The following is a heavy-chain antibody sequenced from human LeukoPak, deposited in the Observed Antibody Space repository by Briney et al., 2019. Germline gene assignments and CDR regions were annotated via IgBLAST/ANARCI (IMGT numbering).Heavy chain of an antibody. Sequence: ASVKASCKASGYTFTSYAMHWVRQAPGQRLEWMGWINAGNGNTKYSQKFQGRVTVTRDTSASTAYMELSSLRSEDTAVYYCARGTVTTNFDYWGQGTLVTVSS. CDR3: ARGTVTTNFDY. CDR1: GYTFTSYA. J-gene: IGHJ4*02. D-gene: IGHD4-17*01. V-gene: IGHV1-3*01. CDR2: INAGNGNT.